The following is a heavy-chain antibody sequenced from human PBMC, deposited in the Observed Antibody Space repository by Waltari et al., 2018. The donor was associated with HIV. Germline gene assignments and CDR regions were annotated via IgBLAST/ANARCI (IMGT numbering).Heavy chain of an antibody. J-gene: IGHJ4*02. CDR2: MYSGGST. CDR3: ARGDHYTAMVNY. D-gene: IGHD5-18*01. CDR1: GFHVSSNY. Sequence: EVQLVESGGGLVQPGGSLRLSCAASGFHVSSNYMSWVRQAPGKGLEWVSVMYSGGSTYYAGSVKGRFTISRDNSKNTLYLQMNSLRAEDTAVYYCARGDHYTAMVNYWGQGTLVTVSS. V-gene: IGHV3-66*02.